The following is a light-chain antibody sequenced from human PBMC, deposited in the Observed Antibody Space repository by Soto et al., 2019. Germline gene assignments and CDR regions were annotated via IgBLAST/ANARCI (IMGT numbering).Light chain of an antibody. V-gene: IGLV2-14*01. J-gene: IGLJ2*01. Sequence: QSVLTQPASVSGSPGQSITISCTGTSSDVGGYNHVSWYQQHPGKAPKLMIYEVTNRPSGVSNRFSGSKSGNTASLTISGLQAEDEADYYCGSYTSSDTVVFCGGTKLTVL. CDR1: SSDVGGYNH. CDR2: EVT. CDR3: GSYTSSDTVV.